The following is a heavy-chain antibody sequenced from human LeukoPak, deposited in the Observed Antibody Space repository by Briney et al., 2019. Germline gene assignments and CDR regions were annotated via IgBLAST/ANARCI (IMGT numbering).Heavy chain of an antibody. CDR1: GYTFTSYG. CDR3: ARTDYYDSSGYYLRNVHNWFDP. Sequence: ASVKVSCKASGYTFTSYGIRWVRQAPGQGLEWMGWISAYNGNTNYAQKLQGRVTMTTDTSTSTAYMELRSLRSDDTAVYYCARTDYYDSSGYYLRNVHNWFDPWGQGTLVTVSS. J-gene: IGHJ5*02. V-gene: IGHV1-18*01. CDR2: ISAYNGNT. D-gene: IGHD3-22*01.